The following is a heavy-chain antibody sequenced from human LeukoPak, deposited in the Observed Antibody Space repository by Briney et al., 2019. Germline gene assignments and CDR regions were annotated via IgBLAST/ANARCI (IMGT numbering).Heavy chain of an antibody. D-gene: IGHD3-3*01. J-gene: IGHJ6*02. CDR3: AREKVRFWSAQYYYGMDV. V-gene: IGHV4-31*03. CDR1: GGSISSGGYY. Sequence: PSQTLSLTCTVSGGSISSGGYYWSWIRQHQGKGLEWIGYIYYSGSTYYNPSLKSRVTISVDTSKNQFSLKLSSVTAADTAVYYCAREKVRFWSAQYYYGMDVWGQGTTVTVSS. CDR2: IYYSGST.